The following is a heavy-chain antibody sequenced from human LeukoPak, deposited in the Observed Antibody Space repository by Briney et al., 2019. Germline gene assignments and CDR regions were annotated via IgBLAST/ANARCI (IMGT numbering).Heavy chain of an antibody. CDR1: GFTVSSNY. CDR2: IYSGGST. J-gene: IGHJ4*02. Sequence: GGSLRLSCAASGFTVSSNYMSWVRQAPGKELGWGSVIYSGGSTYYADSVKGRFTISRDTSKNTLYLQIVSLRDEDTAVYYCVRERRYCSGDNCYSGYDYWGRGTLVTVSS. V-gene: IGHV3-53*01. CDR3: VRERRYCSGDNCYSGYDY. D-gene: IGHD2-15*01.